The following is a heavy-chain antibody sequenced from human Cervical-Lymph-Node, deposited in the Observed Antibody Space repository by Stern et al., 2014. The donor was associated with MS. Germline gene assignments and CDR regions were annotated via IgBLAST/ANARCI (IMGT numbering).Heavy chain of an antibody. D-gene: IGHD6-19*01. CDR2: IYPGDSQT. Sequence: EVQLVESGAEVKKPGESLKISCKGSGYNFTTYWIAWVRQMPGRGLEWMGLIYPGDSQTRYSPAFQGNVTMSADTALSNANLQWSSLKASDTAIYYCARPSNSGLFLHHWGQGTLVTVSS. V-gene: IGHV5-51*01. J-gene: IGHJ1*01. CDR1: GYNFTTYW. CDR3: ARPSNSGLFLHH.